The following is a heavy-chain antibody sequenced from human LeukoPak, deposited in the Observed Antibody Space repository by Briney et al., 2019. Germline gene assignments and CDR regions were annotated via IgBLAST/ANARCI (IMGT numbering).Heavy chain of an antibody. V-gene: IGHV6-1*01. CDR2: TYYRSKWYN. CDR3: ARAAYSSTWYSRYFDL. J-gene: IGHJ2*01. Sequence: SQTLSLTCAISGDSVSSNSVAWNWIRQSPSRGLEWLGRTYYRSKWYNDYAVSVKSRITINPDTSKNQFSLQLNSVTPEDTAVYYCARAAYSSTWYSRYFDLWGRGTLVTVSS. CDR1: GDSVSSNSVA. D-gene: IGHD6-13*01.